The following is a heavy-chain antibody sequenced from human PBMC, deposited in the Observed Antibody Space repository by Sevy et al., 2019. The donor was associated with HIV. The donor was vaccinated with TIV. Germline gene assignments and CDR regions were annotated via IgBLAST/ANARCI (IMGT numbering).Heavy chain of an antibody. D-gene: IGHD2-2*01. CDR2: IKRDGSEK. V-gene: IGHV3-7*03. Sequence: GGSLRLSCTASGFGFNMYWMSWVRQAPGQGLEWVAHIKRDGSEKYYVDSVRGRFTISRDNAKNSLYLQMNSLRAEDTAVYYCARDCSSTSCLWGLDVWGQGTTVTVSS. CDR3: ARDCSSTSCLWGLDV. J-gene: IGHJ6*02. CDR1: GFGFNMYW.